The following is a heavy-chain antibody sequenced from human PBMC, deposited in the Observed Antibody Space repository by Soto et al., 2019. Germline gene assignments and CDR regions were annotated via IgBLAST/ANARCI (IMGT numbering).Heavy chain of an antibody. V-gene: IGHV4-61*01. D-gene: IGHD3-10*01. CDR3: ARWTYRPGISMFRGSFNDY. Sequence: PSEPLPLTCAASGGSASSGNYYCSWIRKPPGKGLEWIGYMYYGGSTNYNPSLKSRATISVATSKNQFSLKLSSVTAADTAVYYCARWTYRPGISMFRGSFNDYLGQGTLVTVSS. CDR2: MYYGGST. CDR1: GGSASSGNYY. J-gene: IGHJ4*01.